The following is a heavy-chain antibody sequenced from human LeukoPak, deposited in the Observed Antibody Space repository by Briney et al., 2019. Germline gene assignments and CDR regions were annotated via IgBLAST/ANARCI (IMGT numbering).Heavy chain of an antibody. J-gene: IGHJ3*02. Sequence: ASVKVSCKASEYTFTSYAMHWVRQAPGQRLEWMGWIDAGNGNTKYSQKFQGRVTITRDTSASTAYMELSSLRSEDTAVYYCAREGDGYDAFDIWGQGTMVTVSS. CDR3: AREGDGYDAFDI. D-gene: IGHD5-24*01. CDR2: IDAGNGNT. V-gene: IGHV1-3*01. CDR1: EYTFTSYA.